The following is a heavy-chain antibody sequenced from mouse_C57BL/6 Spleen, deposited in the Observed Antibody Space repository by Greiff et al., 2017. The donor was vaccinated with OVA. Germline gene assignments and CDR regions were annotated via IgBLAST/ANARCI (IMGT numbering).Heavy chain of an antibody. D-gene: IGHD1-1*01. CDR2: ISYDGSN. CDR3: ATVVYAMGY. Sequence: DVQLQESGPGLVKPSQSLSLTCSVTGYSITSGYYWNWIRQFPGNKLEWMGYISYDGSNNYNPSLKNRISITRDTSKNQFFLKLNSVTTEDTATYYCATVVYAMGYWGQGASVTVSS. V-gene: IGHV3-6*01. CDR1: GYSITSGYY. J-gene: IGHJ4*01.